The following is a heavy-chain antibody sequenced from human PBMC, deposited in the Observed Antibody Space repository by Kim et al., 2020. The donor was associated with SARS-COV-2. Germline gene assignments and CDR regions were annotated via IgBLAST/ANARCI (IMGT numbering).Heavy chain of an antibody. J-gene: IGHJ4*02. CDR2: INPSGGST. D-gene: IGHD3-3*01. Sequence: ASVKVSCKASGYTFTSYYMHWVRQASGQGLEWMGIINPSGGSTSYAQKFQGRVTMTRDTSTSTVYMELSSLRSEDTAVYYCAGDLLEWLGPSGYWGQGTLVTVSS. CDR1: GYTFTSYY. V-gene: IGHV1-46*03. CDR3: AGDLLEWLGPSGY.